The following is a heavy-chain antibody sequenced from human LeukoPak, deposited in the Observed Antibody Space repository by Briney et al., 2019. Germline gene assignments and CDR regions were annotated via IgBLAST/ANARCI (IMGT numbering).Heavy chain of an antibody. CDR3: ARDRGKDYFGD. CDR1: GLTFSSHW. D-gene: IGHD4-23*01. V-gene: IGHV3-74*01. J-gene: IGHJ4*02. Sequence: GGSLRLSCAASGLTFSSHWMHWVRQAPGKGLVWVSRITNDGSSTTYADSVKGRFSISRDDSKNTVYLQMNSLRAEDTALYYCARDRGKDYFGDWGQGTQVTVSS. CDR2: ITNDGSST.